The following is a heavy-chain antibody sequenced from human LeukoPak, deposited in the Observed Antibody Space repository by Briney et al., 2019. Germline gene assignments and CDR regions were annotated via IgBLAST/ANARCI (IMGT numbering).Heavy chain of an antibody. D-gene: IGHD2-2*01. CDR2: FDPSNSYT. CDR3: ARRQGCSSTSCPPDS. CDR1: DYTLTTFW. V-gene: IGHV5-10-1*01. Sequence: GESLKTSFQGSDYTLTTFWINWVRQMPGKGLEWVVRFDPSNSYTNYSPSFQGHVTISVDKSINTAYLHWSGLKASDTAMYYCARRQGCSSTSCPPDSWGQGTLVTVSS. J-gene: IGHJ4*02.